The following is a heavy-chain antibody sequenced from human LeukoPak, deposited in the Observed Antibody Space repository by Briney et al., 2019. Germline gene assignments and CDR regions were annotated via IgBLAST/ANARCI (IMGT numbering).Heavy chain of an antibody. CDR1: GYTFTGYY. D-gene: IGHD4-17*01. CDR2: INPNSGGT. V-gene: IGHV1-2*02. J-gene: IGHJ4*02. Sequence: ASVKVSCKASGYTFTGYYMHLVREAHGQGLEWMGWINPNSGGTNYAQKFQGRVTMTRDTSISTAYMELSRLRSDDTAVYYCARDHPDYGDYVYGGPSDYWGQGTLVTVSS. CDR3: ARDHPDYGDYVYGGPSDY.